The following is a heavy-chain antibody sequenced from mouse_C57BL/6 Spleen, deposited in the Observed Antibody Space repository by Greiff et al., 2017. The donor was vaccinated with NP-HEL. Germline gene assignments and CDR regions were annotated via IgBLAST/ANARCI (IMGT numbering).Heavy chain of an antibody. CDR1: VYTFTSYW. CDR3: ANSGEYAMDY. J-gene: IGHJ4*01. Sequence: QVPLKQPRAAPVLPFSSFNLSFNSSVYTFTSYWMHWVKQRPGQGLEWIGEIDPSDSYTNYNQKFKGKSTLTVDKSSSTAYMQLSSLTSEDSAVYYCANSGEYAMDYWGQGTSVTVSS. V-gene: IGHV1-69*01. D-gene: IGHD3-2*02. CDR2: IDPSDSYT.